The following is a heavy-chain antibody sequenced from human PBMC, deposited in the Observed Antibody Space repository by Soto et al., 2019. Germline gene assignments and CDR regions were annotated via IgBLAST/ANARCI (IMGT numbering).Heavy chain of an antibody. J-gene: IGHJ6*02. Sequence: VQLQESGPGLVKASETLSLICSVSGGSVSSFSYYWSWIRQPPGRRPEWIGYIHHSGATRYNPSLNDRVSISLAASKNHLALRLNSVPAADTAVYYCARDHDMFDSPPRSPQFYNGMDVWGQGTTVIVSS. D-gene: IGHD3-10*02. CDR1: GGSVSSFSYY. V-gene: IGHV4-61*03. CDR2: IHHSGAT. CDR3: ARDHDMFDSPPRSPQFYNGMDV.